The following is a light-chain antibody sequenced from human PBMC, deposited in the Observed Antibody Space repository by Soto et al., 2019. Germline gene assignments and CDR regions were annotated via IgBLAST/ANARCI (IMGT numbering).Light chain of an antibody. CDR3: HYCIGFPVV. CDR2: KAS. Sequence: IHMTQSPPTLSASVGDRVTFTCRASQSLNNWLAWYQQKPGKAPKLLIYKASTLESGVPSRFSGSGSGTNFIFTFSGLQLVDFGIFYCHYCIGFPVVLGGGTRV. J-gene: IGKJ4*01. CDR1: QSLNNW. V-gene: IGKV1-5*03.